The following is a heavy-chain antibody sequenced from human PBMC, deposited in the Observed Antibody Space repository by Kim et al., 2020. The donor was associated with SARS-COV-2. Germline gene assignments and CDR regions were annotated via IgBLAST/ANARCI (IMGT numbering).Heavy chain of an antibody. CDR3: VIIRGYTSGSFDY. CDR2: ISGDGENT. Sequence: GGSLRLSCSASGLTFSRYTFHWVRQAPGKGLEWVSSISGDGENTYYADSVRGRFTVSRDNSKNTVYLQMNTLRDEDSSVYYCVIIRGYTSGSFDYWGQGIVVPVSS. D-gene: IGHD5-18*01. J-gene: IGHJ4*02. CDR1: GLTFSRYT. V-gene: IGHV3-64D*06.